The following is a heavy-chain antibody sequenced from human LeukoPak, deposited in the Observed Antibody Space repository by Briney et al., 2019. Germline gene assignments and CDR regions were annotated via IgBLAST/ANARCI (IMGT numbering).Heavy chain of an antibody. CDR2: ISYDGSNK. J-gene: IGHJ4*02. D-gene: IGHD3-10*01. CDR3: ARGGLIGDPGWFDY. CDR1: GFTFSSYG. V-gene: IGHV3-30*03. Sequence: PGGSLRLSCAASGFTFSSYGMHWVRQAPGKGLEWVAVISYDGSNKYYADSVKGRFTISRDNSKNTLYLQMNSLRAEDTAVYYCARGGLIGDPGWFDYWGQGTLVTVSS.